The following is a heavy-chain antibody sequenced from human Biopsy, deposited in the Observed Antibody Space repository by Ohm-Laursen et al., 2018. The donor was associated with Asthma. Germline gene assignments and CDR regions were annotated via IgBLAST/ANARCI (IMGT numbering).Heavy chain of an antibody. CDR3: ARDLSGYCTSSACYGFDS. CDR2: INYSGST. Sequence: TLSLTCSVSGGSLSSGPYYWSWVRQHPGKGLEWIGYINYSGSTFYSPSLESRVTVSVDTSKNQFSQKLSSVTAADTAVYYCARDLSGYCTSSACYGFDSWGQGTLVTVSS. V-gene: IGHV4-31*03. D-gene: IGHD2-8*01. J-gene: IGHJ5*01. CDR1: GGSLSSGPYY.